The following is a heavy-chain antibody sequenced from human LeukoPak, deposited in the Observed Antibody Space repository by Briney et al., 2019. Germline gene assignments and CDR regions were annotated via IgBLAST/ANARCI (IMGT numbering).Heavy chain of an antibody. CDR1: GFTFSSYS. J-gene: IGHJ3*02. CDR3: ARGRIQLWLRAFDI. CDR2: ISSSSSYI. Sequence: GGSLRLSCAASGFTFSSYSMNWVRQAPGKGLEWVSSISSSSSYIYYADSVKGRFTISRDNAKNSLYLQMNSLRAEDTAVYYCARGRIQLWLRAFDIWGQGTMVTVSS. V-gene: IGHV3-21*01. D-gene: IGHD5-18*01.